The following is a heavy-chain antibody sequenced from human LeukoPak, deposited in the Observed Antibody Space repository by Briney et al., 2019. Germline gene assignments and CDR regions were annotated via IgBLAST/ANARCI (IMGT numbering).Heavy chain of an antibody. J-gene: IGHJ4*02. CDR1: GYSISSGYY. D-gene: IGHD6-13*01. Sequence: PSETLTLTCTVSGYSISSGYYWGWIRQPPGKGLEWIGSIYHSGSTYYNPSLKSRVTISVDTSKNQFSLKLSSVTAADTAVYYCARARAAGGTGNFDYWGQGTLVTVSS. CDR2: IYHSGST. CDR3: ARARAAGGTGNFDY. V-gene: IGHV4-38-2*02.